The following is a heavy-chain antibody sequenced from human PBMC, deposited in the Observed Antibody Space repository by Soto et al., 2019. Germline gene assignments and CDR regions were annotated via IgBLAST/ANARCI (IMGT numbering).Heavy chain of an antibody. CDR1: GFTFSSYA. Sequence: PGGSLRLSCAASGFTFSSYAMSWVRQAPGKGLEWVSAISGSGGSTYYADSVKGRFTISRDNSKNTLYLQMNSLRAEDTAVYYCAKDELAYYDFWSGYSGYMDVWGKGTTVTVS. CDR2: ISGSGGST. V-gene: IGHV3-23*01. CDR3: AKDELAYYDFWSGYSGYMDV. J-gene: IGHJ6*03. D-gene: IGHD3-3*01.